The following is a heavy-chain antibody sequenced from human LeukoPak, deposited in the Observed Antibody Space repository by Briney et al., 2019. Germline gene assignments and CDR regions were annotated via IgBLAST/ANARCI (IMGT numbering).Heavy chain of an antibody. Sequence: ASVKVSCKASGYTFTSYAMNWVRQAPGQGLEWMGWMNPNSGNTGYAQKFQGRVTITRNTSISTAYMELSSLRSEDTAVYYCARAHSRGYCSSTSCYGLGYWGQGTLVTVSS. D-gene: IGHD2-2*01. CDR2: MNPNSGNT. CDR3: ARAHSRGYCSSTSCYGLGY. CDR1: GYTFTSYA. V-gene: IGHV1-8*03. J-gene: IGHJ4*02.